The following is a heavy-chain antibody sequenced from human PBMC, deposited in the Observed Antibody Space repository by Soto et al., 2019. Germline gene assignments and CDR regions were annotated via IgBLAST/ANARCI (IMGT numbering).Heavy chain of an antibody. CDR2: IIPKFGTT. J-gene: IGHJ4*02. CDR3: AREVDPYYGGNSLSLDY. D-gene: IGHD4-17*01. CDR1: GGTFSTYG. V-gene: IGHV1-69*13. Sequence: QVQLVQSGAEVKKPGSSVKVSCKASGGTFSTYGINWVRLAPGQGLEWMGWIIPKFGTTKNAQKFQGRVTLTADVSTNTAYMELKYLRSEDTAVYFCAREVDPYYGGNSLSLDYWGQGTLVTVSS.